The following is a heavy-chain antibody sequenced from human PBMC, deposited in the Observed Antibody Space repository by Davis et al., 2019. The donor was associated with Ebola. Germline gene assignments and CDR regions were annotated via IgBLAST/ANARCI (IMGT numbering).Heavy chain of an antibody. Sequence: AASVKVSCKASGYTFTSYGISWVRQAPGQGLEWMGWISAYNGNTNYAQKYQGRVTMTTDTSTSTAYMELRSLRSDDTAMYYCARDSFCTYGVCNDRDFDYWGQGTLVTVSS. J-gene: IGHJ4*02. CDR2: ISAYNGNT. V-gene: IGHV1-18*01. CDR3: ARDSFCTYGVCNDRDFDY. D-gene: IGHD2-8*01. CDR1: GYTFTSYG.